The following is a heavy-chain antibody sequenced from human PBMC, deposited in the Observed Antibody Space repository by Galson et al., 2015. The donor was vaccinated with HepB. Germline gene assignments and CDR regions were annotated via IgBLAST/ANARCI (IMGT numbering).Heavy chain of an antibody. CDR2: ISGSGGST. CDR1: GFTFSSYA. CDR3: AKDLGAEAATEWVDY. V-gene: IGHV3-23*01. D-gene: IGHD6-19*01. Sequence: SLRLSCAASGFTFSSYAMSWVRQAPGKGLEWVSAISGSGGSTYYADSVQGRITISRDNSKNTLYLQMNSLRAEDTAVYYCAKDLGAEAATEWVDYWGQGTLVTVSS. J-gene: IGHJ4*02.